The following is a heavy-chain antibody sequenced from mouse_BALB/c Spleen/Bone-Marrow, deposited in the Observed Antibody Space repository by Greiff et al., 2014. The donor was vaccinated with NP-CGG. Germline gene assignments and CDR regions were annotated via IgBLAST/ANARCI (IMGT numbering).Heavy chain of an antibody. CDR3: ARQGGTEYYAMDY. J-gene: IGHJ4*01. V-gene: IGHV5-12*02. Sequence: EVKLVESGGGLVQPGGSLKLSCATSGFTFSDYYMYWVRQTPEKRLEWVAYISSGGGSTYYPDTVKGRFTISRDNAKNTLYLQTSRLKSEDTAMYYCARQGGTEYYAMDYWGQGTSVTVSS. CDR1: GFTFSDYY. D-gene: IGHD3-3*01. CDR2: ISSGGGST.